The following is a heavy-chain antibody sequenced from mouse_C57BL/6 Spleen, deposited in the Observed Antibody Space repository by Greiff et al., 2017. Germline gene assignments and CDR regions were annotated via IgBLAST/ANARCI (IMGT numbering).Heavy chain of an antibody. CDR2: ISDGGSYT. Sequence: EVQGVESGGGLVKPGGSLKLSCAASGFTFSSYAMSWVRQTPEKRLEWVATISDGGSYTYYPDNVKGRFTISRDNAKNNLYLQMSHLKSEDTAMYYCARDGDYYGSQVVPYYLDYWGQGTTLTVSS. V-gene: IGHV5-4*01. CDR3: ARDGDYYGSQVVPYYLDY. D-gene: IGHD1-1*01. CDR1: GFTFSSYA. J-gene: IGHJ2*01.